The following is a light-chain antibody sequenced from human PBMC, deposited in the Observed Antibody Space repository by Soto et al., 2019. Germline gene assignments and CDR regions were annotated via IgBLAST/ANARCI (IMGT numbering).Light chain of an antibody. J-gene: IGKJ2*01. CDR1: QSVSNN. CDR2: GAS. V-gene: IGKV3-15*01. CDR3: HQYNNWPQT. Sequence: EIVMTQSPATLSVSPGERATLSCRASQSVSNNLAWYQQKPGQAPRLLIYGASTRATGIPARFSGSGSGTEFTPTSSRLQSEDFAVYYCHQYNNWPQTFGQGTKLEIK.